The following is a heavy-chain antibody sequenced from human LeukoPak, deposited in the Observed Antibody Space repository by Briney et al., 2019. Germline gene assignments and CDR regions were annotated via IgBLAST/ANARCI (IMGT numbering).Heavy chain of an antibody. V-gene: IGHV3-7*03. CDR1: GFSFNTYW. Sequence: GGSLRLSCAASGFSFNTYWMTWVRQAPGKGLEWVASLNQDGNKKYYVDSVKGRFTISRDNAQKSLHLEMNSLRAEDTAVYYCARAVTSTEGYWGQGTLVTVSS. CDR2: LNQDGNKK. CDR3: ARAVTSTEGY. J-gene: IGHJ4*02.